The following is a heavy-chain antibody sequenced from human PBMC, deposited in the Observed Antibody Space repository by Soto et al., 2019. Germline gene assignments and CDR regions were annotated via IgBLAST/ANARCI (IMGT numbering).Heavy chain of an antibody. CDR2: ISGSGGST. D-gene: IGHD4-17*01. CDR1: GFTFSSYA. Sequence: GGSLILSCAASGFTFSSYAMSWVLQAPGKGLEWVSAISGSGGSTYYADSVKGRFTISRDNSKNTLYLQMNSLRAEDTAVYYCANLRGPYATTVKPSGGYWGQGTLVTGS. J-gene: IGHJ4*02. CDR3: ANLRGPYATTVKPSGGY. V-gene: IGHV3-23*01.